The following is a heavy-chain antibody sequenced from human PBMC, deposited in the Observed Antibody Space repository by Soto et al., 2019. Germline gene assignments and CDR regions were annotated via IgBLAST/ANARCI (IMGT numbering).Heavy chain of an antibody. CDR2: IHHSGST. J-gene: IGHJ4*02. Sequence: PSETLSLTCAVSGYSISSGYYWGWIRQPPGKGLEWIGSIHHSGSTYYNPSLKSRVTISVDTSKNQFSLKLSSVTAADTAVYYCARVAAMAGFDYWGQGTLVTVSS. CDR1: GYSISSGYY. D-gene: IGHD5-18*01. V-gene: IGHV4-38-2*01. CDR3: ARVAAMAGFDY.